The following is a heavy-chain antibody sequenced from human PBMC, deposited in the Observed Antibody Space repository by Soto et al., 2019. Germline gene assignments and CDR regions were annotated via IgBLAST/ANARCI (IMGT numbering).Heavy chain of an antibody. CDR3: ARGGGKLREDDAFDI. CDR2: IYYSGST. Sequence: SETLSLTCTVSGGSISSGGYYWSWIRQHPGKGLEWIGYIYYSGSTYYNPSLKSRVTISVDTSKNQFSLKLSSVTAADTAVYYCARGGGKLREDDAFDIWGQGTMVTVSS. CDR1: GGSISSGGYY. D-gene: IGHD1-1*01. V-gene: IGHV4-31*03. J-gene: IGHJ3*02.